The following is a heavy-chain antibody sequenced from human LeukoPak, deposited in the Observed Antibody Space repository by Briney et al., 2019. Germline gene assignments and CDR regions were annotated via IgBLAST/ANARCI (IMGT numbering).Heavy chain of an antibody. J-gene: IGHJ4*02. CDR2: ISGNNDNP. V-gene: IGHV1-18*01. CDR3: ARDGTSTDDY. Sequence: ASVKVSCKASGYTFSNFGISWVRQAPGQELEWMGWISGNNDNPNYGQNFQGRFTVTSDPSTSTAYMELRNLRSDDTAVYYCARDGTSTDDYWGQGTLVTVSS. CDR1: GYTFSNFG. D-gene: IGHD2-2*01.